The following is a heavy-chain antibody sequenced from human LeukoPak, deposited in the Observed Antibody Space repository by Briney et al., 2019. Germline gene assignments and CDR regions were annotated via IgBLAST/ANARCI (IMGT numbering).Heavy chain of an antibody. CDR2: IYYSGST. V-gene: IGHV4-59*01. D-gene: IGHD3-22*01. CDR3: ARDRSPEGYYDSSHWDYYHGMDV. Sequence: SETLSLTCTVSGGSISSYYWSWIRQPPGKGLEWIGYIYYSGSTNYNPSLKSRVTISVDTSKNQFSLNLSSVTAADTAMYYCARDRSPEGYYDSSHWDYYHGMDVWGQGTTVTVSS. CDR1: GGSISSYY. J-gene: IGHJ6*02.